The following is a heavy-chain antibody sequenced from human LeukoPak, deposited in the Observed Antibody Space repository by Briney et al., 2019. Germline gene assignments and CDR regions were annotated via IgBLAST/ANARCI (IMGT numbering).Heavy chain of an antibody. Sequence: GASVKVSCKASGYTFTGYYMHWVRQAPRQGLEWMGWINPNSGGTNYAQKFQGRITMTRDTSISTAYMELSRLRSDDTAVYYCARDRPGYSSGWYSDYWGQGTLVTVSS. D-gene: IGHD6-19*01. J-gene: IGHJ4*02. CDR1: GYTFTGYY. CDR2: INPNSGGT. V-gene: IGHV1-2*02. CDR3: ARDRPGYSSGWYSDY.